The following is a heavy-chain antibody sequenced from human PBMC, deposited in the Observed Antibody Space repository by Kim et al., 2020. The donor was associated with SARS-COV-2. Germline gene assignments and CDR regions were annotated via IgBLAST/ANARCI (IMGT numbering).Heavy chain of an antibody. CDR1: GGSISSDY. D-gene: IGHD3-16*01. J-gene: IGHJ4*02. CDR3: GRGFDY. Sequence: SETLSLTCTVSGGSISSDYWSWIRQPPGKGLEWIGYLYYSWSTNYNPSLKSRVTLSVDTSKNQFSLKLSSVTAADTAVYYCGRGFDYWGQGTPGTVSS. CDR2: LYYSWST. V-gene: IGHV4-59*01.